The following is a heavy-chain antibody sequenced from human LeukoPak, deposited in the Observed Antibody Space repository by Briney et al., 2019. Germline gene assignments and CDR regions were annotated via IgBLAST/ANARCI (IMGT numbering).Heavy chain of an antibody. J-gene: IGHJ6*03. CDR3: VRVIGAPNYYYYMDV. CDR2: IYTSGST. Sequence: SETLSLTCTVSGGSISSGRYYWSWIRQPAGKGLEWIGRIYTSGSTNYNPSLKSRVTMSVDTSKNQFSLKLSSVTAADTAVYYCVRVIGAPNYYYYMDVWGKGTTVTVSS. CDR1: GGSISSGRYY. V-gene: IGHV4-61*02. D-gene: IGHD3-22*01.